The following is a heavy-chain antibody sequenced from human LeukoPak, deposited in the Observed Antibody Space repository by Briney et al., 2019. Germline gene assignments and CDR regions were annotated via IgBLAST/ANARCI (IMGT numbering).Heavy chain of an antibody. J-gene: IGHJ4*02. CDR2: INHSGST. V-gene: IGHV4-34*01. CDR1: GGSFSGYY. D-gene: IGHD6-19*01. CDR3: AREQGRGGYYFDY. Sequence: PSETLSLTCAVYGGSFSGYYWSWIRQPPGKGLEWIGEINHSGSTNYNPSLKSRVTMSVDTSKNQFSLKLSSVTAAGTAVYYCAREQGRGGYYFDYWGQGTLVTVSS.